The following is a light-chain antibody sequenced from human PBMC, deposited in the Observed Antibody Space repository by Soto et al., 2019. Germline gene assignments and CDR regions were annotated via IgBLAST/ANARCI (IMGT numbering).Light chain of an antibody. J-gene: IGLJ1*01. V-gene: IGLV1-47*02. CDR2: TNN. CDR1: SFNIGSNY. CDR3: AAWDDSLSGLYV. Sequence: SVLTQPPSASGTPGQRVTISCSGSSFNIGSNYVFWYQQLPGTAPKLLIYTNNQRPLGVPDRFSGSKSGTSASLAISGLRSEDEAYYYCAAWDDSLSGLYVFGTGTNHTVL.